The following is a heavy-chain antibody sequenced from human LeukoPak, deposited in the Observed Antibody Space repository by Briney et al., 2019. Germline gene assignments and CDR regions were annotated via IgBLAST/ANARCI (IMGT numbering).Heavy chain of an antibody. CDR1: GFTFSSYA. D-gene: IGHD4-17*01. CDR2: ISGSGGSK. Sequence: GASLRLSCAASGFTFSSYAMSWVRQAPGKGLEWVAAISGSGGSKYYADSVKGRFTISRDNSKNSLYLQMDSLRAEDTAVYYCAKDHFADYGDYVGFFGYWGQGTLVTVSS. V-gene: IGHV3-23*01. J-gene: IGHJ4*02. CDR3: AKDHFADYGDYVGFFGY.